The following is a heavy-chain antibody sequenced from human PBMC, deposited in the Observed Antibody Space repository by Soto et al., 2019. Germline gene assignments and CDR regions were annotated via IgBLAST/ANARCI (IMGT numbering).Heavy chain of an antibody. Sequence: SETLSLTCTVSGGSISSYYWSWIRQPPGKGLEWIGYIYYSGSTNYNPSLKSRVTISVDTSKNQFSLKLSSVTAADTAVYYCARDHCTYGVCYVDYWGQGTLVTVSS. CDR1: GGSISSYY. J-gene: IGHJ4*02. CDR2: IYYSGST. D-gene: IGHD2-8*01. CDR3: ARDHCTYGVCYVDY. V-gene: IGHV4-59*01.